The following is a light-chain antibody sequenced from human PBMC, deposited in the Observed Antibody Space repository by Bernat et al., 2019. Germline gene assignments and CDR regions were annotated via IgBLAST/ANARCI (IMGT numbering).Light chain of an antibody. J-gene: IGKJ2*01. CDR1: QSLLHDNGYKY. V-gene: IGKV2-28*01. Sequence: DIKMTQSQLSLTVTPGEPASISCKSSQSLLHDNGYKYLDWYLQKPWQSPQLLIYLGSHRASGVPDRISGSGSGTHFTLKINRVEAEDVGIYYCMQSLQSPYTFGQGTKLEIK. CDR3: MQSLQSPYT. CDR2: LGS.